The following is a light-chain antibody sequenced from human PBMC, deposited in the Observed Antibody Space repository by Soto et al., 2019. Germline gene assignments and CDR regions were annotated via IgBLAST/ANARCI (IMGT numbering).Light chain of an antibody. J-gene: IGLJ1*01. CDR1: SSDVGIYNY. CDR3: SSYTTSSTRV. CDR2: EVS. Sequence: QSALTRPASVSGSPGQSIAISCTGSSSDVGIYNYVSWYQQHPGKVPKLIIYEVSNRPSGVSNRFSGSKSGNTASLTISGLQAEDEAHYYCSSYTTSSTRVFGTGTKVTVL. V-gene: IGLV2-14*01.